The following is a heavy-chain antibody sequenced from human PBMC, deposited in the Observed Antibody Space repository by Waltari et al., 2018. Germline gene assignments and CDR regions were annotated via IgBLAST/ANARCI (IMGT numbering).Heavy chain of an antibody. J-gene: IGHJ6*02. CDR1: GGSISSSNW. Sequence: QVQLQESGPGLVKPSGTLSLTCAVSGGSISSSNWWSWVRQPPGKGLEWIGEIYHSGSNNYNPSLKSRVNISVDKSKNQFSLKVSSVTAADTAVYYCARGITMIVVGPYYYGMDVWGQGTTVTVSS. CDR3: ARGITMIVVGPYYYGMDV. V-gene: IGHV4-4*02. D-gene: IGHD3-22*01. CDR2: IYHSGSN.